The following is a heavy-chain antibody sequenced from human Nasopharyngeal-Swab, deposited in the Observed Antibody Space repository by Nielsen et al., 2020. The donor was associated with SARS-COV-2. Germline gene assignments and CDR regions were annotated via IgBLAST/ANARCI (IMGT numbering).Heavy chain of an antibody. V-gene: IGHV3-7*01. CDR3: ARVPGGYDSSGYYFDQ. J-gene: IGHJ4*02. CDR1: ASTFSGYW. D-gene: IGHD3-22*01. CDR2: IKQDGSEK. Sequence: GGSLRLSCAASASTFSGYWMNWVRQAPGKGLEWVASIKQDGSEKYYVDSVKGRFTISRDNAKNSLYLQMNSLRVEDTAVYYCARVPGGYDSSGYYFDQWGQGTLVTVSS.